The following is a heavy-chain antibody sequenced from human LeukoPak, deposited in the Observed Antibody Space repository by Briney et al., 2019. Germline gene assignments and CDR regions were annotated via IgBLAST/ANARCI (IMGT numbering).Heavy chain of an antibody. D-gene: IGHD3-9*01. CDR1: GFTFSSYE. CDR3: ARDHDWARAFDI. V-gene: IGHV3-48*03. Sequence: GGSLRLSCAASGFTFSSYEMNWVRQAPGKGLEWVSYISTSGSTIYYADSVKGRFTTSRDNAKNSLYLQMNSLRAEDTAAYYCARDHDWARAFDIWGQGTMVTVSS. J-gene: IGHJ3*02. CDR2: ISTSGSTI.